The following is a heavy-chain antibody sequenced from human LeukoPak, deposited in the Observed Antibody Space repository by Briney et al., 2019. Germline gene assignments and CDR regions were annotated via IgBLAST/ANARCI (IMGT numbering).Heavy chain of an antibody. CDR3: ARHGSTNLDY. CDR1: GYSFTCYW. D-gene: IGHD2-2*01. Sequence: GESLKISSKGSGYSFTCYWIRWVGQVRGKGRGWMGRIDPSDSYTNYSTSFQGHVTISADKSISTAYLQWSSRKASDTAMYYCARHGSTNLDYWGQGTLVTVSS. J-gene: IGHJ4*02. V-gene: IGHV5-10-1*01. CDR2: IDPSDSYT.